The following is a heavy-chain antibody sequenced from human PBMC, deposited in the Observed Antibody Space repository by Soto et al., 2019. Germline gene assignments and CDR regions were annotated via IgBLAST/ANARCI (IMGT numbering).Heavy chain of an antibody. CDR3: ARGGDIVVVVAAQDPYYFDY. D-gene: IGHD2-15*01. V-gene: IGHV4-39*07. J-gene: IGHJ4*02. CDR2: INHSGST. Sequence: PSETLSLTCTVSGGSVSSSSYYWGWVRQPPGKGLEWIGSINHSGSTNYNPSLKSRVTISVDTSKNQFSLKLSSVTAADTAVYYCARGGDIVVVVAAQDPYYFDYWGQGTLVTVSS. CDR1: GGSVSSSSYY.